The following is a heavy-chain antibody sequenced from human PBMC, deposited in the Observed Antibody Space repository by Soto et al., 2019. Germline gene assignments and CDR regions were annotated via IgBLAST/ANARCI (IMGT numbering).Heavy chain of an antibody. V-gene: IGHV4-39*01. CDR3: ARGQYCSDASCHFHYYYYMDV. J-gene: IGHJ6*03. Sequence: QLQLQESGPGLLKPSETLSLTCTVSGGSISSSSYYWGWIRQPSGKGLEWIANIYYSGSTYYNPSLRSRVSISVDTSKNQFSLKLSSVTATDTAVYFCARGQYCSDASCHFHYYYYMDVWGKGTTVTVSS. D-gene: IGHD2-15*01. CDR1: GGSISSSSYY. CDR2: IYYSGST.